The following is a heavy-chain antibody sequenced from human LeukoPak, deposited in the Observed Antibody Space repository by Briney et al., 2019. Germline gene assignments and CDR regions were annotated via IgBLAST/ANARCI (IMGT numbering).Heavy chain of an antibody. J-gene: IGHJ4*02. CDR1: GGSFSGYY. Sequence: SETLSLTCAVYGGSFSGYYWSWIRQSPGKGLEWIGYLSFSGGTNYNPSLKSRVTISIDTSKNQLSLKLNSVTAADTAVYYCARGILAGYSFGRSFATGAQGAVAPVS. D-gene: IGHD5-12*01. CDR3: ARGILAGYSFGRSFAT. V-gene: IGHV4-59*01. CDR2: LSFSGGT.